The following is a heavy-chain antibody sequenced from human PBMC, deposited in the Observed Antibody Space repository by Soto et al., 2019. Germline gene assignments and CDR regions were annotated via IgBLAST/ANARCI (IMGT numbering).Heavy chain of an antibody. Sequence: NPSETLSLTCAVSGGSISSGGYSWSWIRQPPGKGLEWIGYIYHSGSTYYNPSLKSRVTISVDRSKNQFSLKLSSVTAADTAVYYCARGGGECAFYLWGQGTSVIVSS. V-gene: IGHV4-30-2*01. CDR1: GGSISSGGYS. D-gene: IGHD3-3*01. CDR2: IYHSGST. CDR3: ARGGGECAFYL. J-gene: IGHJ3*01.